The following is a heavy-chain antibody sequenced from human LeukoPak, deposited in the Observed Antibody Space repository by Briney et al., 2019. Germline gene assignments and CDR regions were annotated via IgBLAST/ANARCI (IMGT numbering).Heavy chain of an antibody. D-gene: IGHD2-15*01. CDR3: ARLALSYCSGGSCYSYGMDV. J-gene: IGHJ6*02. CDR1: GFTFSSYS. V-gene: IGHV3-21*01. Sequence: GGSLRLSCAASGFTFSSYSMNWVRQAPGKGLECVSSISSSSSYIYYADSVKGRFTISRDNAKNSLYLQMNSLRAEDTAVYYCARLALSYCSGGSCYSYGMDVWGQGTTVTVSS. CDR2: ISSSSSYI.